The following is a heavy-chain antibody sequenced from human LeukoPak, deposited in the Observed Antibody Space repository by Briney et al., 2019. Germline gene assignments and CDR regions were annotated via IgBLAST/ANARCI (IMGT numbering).Heavy chain of an antibody. D-gene: IGHD2-2*01. Sequence: GGSLRLSCAASGFTFSNYSMNWVRQAPGKGLEWVSSISSSSSYIYYADSVKGRFTISRDNAKNSLYLQMNSLRAEDTAVYYCARDPHYCSSTSCSLYYFDYWAREPWSPSPQ. J-gene: IGHJ4*02. CDR2: ISSSSSYI. CDR1: GFTFSNYS. CDR3: ARDPHYCSSTSCSLYYFDY. V-gene: IGHV3-21*01.